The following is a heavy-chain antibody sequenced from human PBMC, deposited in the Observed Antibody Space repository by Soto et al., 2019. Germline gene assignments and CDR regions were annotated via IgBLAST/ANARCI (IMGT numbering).Heavy chain of an antibody. V-gene: IGHV3-30-3*01. CDR2: ISYAGSNK. D-gene: IGHD4-17*01. Sequence: QVQLVESGGGVVQPGRSLRLSCAASGFTFSSYAMHWVRQAPGKGLEWVAVISYAGSNKYYADTVKSRFTISRDNSKNTQYLQLNSLRAEDRHVYCCANNAPYPHYRDYYYGMDVWGQGTTVTVSS. CDR3: ANNAPYPHYRDYYYGMDV. CDR1: GFTFSSYA. J-gene: IGHJ6*02.